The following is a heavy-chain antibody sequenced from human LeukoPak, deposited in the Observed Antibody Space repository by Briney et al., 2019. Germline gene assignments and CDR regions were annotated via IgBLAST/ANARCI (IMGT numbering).Heavy chain of an antibody. J-gene: IGHJ4*02. CDR2: INPNSGGT. CDR1: GYTFTGYY. V-gene: IGHV1-2*02. Sequence: ASVRVSCKASGYTFTGYYMHWVRQAPGQGLEWMGWINPNSGGTNYAQKFQGRVTMTRDTSISTAYMELSRLRSDDTAVYYCARGLWLESKPDYWGQGTLVTVSS. CDR3: ARGLWLESKPDY. D-gene: IGHD6-19*01.